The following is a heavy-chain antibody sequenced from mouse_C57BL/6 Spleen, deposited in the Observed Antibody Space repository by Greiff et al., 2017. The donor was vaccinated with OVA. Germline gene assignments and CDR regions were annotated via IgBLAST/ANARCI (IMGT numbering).Heavy chain of an antibody. V-gene: IGHV1-18*01. CDR2: INPNNGGT. J-gene: IGHJ3*01. CDR3: ALTGKRGFAY. D-gene: IGHD4-1*01. Sequence: EVKLQESGPELVKPGASVKIPCKASGYTFTDYNMDWVKQSHGKSLEWIGDINPNNGGTIYNQKFKGKATLTVDKSSSTAYMELRSLTSEDTAVYYCALTGKRGFAYWGQGTLVTVSA. CDR1: GYTFTDYN.